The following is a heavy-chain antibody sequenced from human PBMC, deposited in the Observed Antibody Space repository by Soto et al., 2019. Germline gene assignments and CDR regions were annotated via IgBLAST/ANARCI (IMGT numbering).Heavy chain of an antibody. D-gene: IGHD5-12*01. CDR1: GGSISSYY. CDR2: IYYSGST. Sequence: QVQLQESGPGLVKPSETLSLTCTVSGGSISSYYWSWIRQPPGKGLEWIGYIYYSGSTNYNPALRSRVTISVDTSKNQFSLKLSSVTAADTAVYYCARESVEYSGYGLTASRRSDYGMDVWGQGTTVTVSS. J-gene: IGHJ6*02. V-gene: IGHV4-59*01. CDR3: ARESVEYSGYGLTASRRSDYGMDV.